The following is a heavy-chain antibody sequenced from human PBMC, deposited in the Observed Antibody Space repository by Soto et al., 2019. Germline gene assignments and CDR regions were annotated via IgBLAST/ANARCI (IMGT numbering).Heavy chain of an antibody. V-gene: IGHV1-3*01. CDR3: ARDLTVALDY. Sequence: ASVKVSCAACGYRFTSYAMHWVRQAPGQRLEWMGWINAGNGNTKYSQKFQGRVTITRDTSASTAYMELSSLRSEDTAVYYCARDLTVALDYWGQGTLVTVSS. CDR1: GYRFTSYA. D-gene: IGHD6-19*01. CDR2: INAGNGNT. J-gene: IGHJ4*02.